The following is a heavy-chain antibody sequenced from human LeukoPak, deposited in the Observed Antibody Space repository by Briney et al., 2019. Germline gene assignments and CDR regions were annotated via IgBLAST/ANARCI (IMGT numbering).Heavy chain of an antibody. CDR3: ASQPYYESSGYYFY. D-gene: IGHD3-22*01. CDR1: GDSVSNYY. Sequence: SETLSLTCTVSGDSVSNYYWSWIRLPPGKGLEWIGSIYNSGSTFYNPSPKSRATISIDTSKNQFSLKLSSVAAADTAIYYCASQPYYESSGYYFYWGQGTLVTVSS. V-gene: IGHV4-4*08. CDR2: IYNSGST. J-gene: IGHJ4*02.